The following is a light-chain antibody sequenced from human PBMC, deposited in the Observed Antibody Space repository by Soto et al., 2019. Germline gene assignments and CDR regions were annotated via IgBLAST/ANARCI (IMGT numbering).Light chain of an antibody. CDR3: QQYNNWPRT. Sequence: ELVLTQSPGTLSLSPGERATLSCRASQTVRNNYLAWYQQKPGQAPRLLIHGATTRATGIPARFSGSGSGTEFTLTISSLQSEDFAVYYCQQYNNWPRTFGQGTKVDIK. V-gene: IGKV3-15*01. CDR1: QTVRNN. J-gene: IGKJ1*01. CDR2: GAT.